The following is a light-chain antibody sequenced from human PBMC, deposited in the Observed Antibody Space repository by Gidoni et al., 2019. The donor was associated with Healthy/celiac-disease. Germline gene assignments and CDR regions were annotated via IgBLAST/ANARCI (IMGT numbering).Light chain of an antibody. CDR1: SSDVGGYNY. Sequence: QSALTQPASVSGSPGHSLTISCTGTSSDVGGYNYVSWYQQHPGKAPKLMIYDVSNRPSGVSNRFSGSKSGNTASLTISGLQAEDEADYYCSSYTSSTHVVFGGGTKLTVL. CDR3: SSYTSSTHVV. V-gene: IGLV2-14*01. J-gene: IGLJ2*01. CDR2: DVS.